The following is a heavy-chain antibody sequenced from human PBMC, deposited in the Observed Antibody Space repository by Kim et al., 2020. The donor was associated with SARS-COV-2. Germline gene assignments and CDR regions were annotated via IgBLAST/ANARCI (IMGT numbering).Heavy chain of an antibody. Sequence: GGSLRLSCAGSGFTFSSAWLSWVRQAPGKGLEWVGLIKMNTEGGTTDYAAPVKGRFTISRDDSQNTVYLQMNSLKTEDTAVYYCATVYGYSKGQFDYWGQGTLVTVSS. J-gene: IGHJ4*02. CDR1: GFTFSSAW. V-gene: IGHV3-15*01. D-gene: IGHD6-13*01. CDR2: IKMNTEGGTT. CDR3: ATVYGYSKGQFDY.